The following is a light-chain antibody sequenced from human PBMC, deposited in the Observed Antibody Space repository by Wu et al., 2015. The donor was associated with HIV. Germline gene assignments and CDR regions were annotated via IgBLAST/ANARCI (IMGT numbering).Light chain of an antibody. CDR1: QTINNW. J-gene: IGKJ1*01. CDR3: QQYNSSPWT. Sequence: DIPMTQSPSTLSASVGDRVTITCRASQTINNWLAWYQQKPGKAPKLLMYKASTLESGVPSRFSGSGSGTEFSLTISSLQPDDFATYYCQQYNSSPWTFGQGTKVEIK. CDR2: KAS. V-gene: IGKV1-5*03.